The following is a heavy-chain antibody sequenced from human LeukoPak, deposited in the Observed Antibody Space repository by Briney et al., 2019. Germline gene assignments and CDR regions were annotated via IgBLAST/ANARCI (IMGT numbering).Heavy chain of an antibody. J-gene: IGHJ6*02. V-gene: IGHV3-74*01. CDR3: ARDRFFGMDV. CDR1: GFTFSSYG. Sequence: GGSLRLSCAASGFTFSSYGMHWVRQAPGKGLVWVSRINSDGGSTTYADSVKGRFTISRDNAKNMLYLQMNSLRAEDTAVYYCARDRFFGMDVWGQGTTVTVSS. CDR2: INSDGGST.